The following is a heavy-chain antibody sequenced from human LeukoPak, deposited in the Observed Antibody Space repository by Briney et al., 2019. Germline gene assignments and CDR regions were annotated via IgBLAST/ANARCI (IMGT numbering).Heavy chain of an antibody. D-gene: IGHD4-17*01. J-gene: IGHJ4*02. V-gene: IGHV1-18*01. CDR2: ITPYNGSP. Sequence: GASVKVSCKASGGTFSSYAISWVRQAPGQGLEWLGWITPYNGSPTYAQRLQGRVTLTTDTSTTTAYMELRSLTSDDTAIYYCARGGDGDYDYWGQGTLVTVSS. CDR3: ARGGDGDYDY. CDR1: GGTFSSYA.